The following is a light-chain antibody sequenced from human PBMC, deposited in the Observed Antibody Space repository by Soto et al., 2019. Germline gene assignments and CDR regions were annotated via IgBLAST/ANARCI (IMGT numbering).Light chain of an antibody. J-gene: IGKJ5*01. Sequence: EIVLTQSPGTLSLSPGERATLSCRASQSVSSSYLAWYQQEVGQAPRLLIYGASSRATGIPDRFSGSGSGTDFTLTISRLEPEDFAVYYCQQYGSSPGITFGQGTRLEIK. CDR3: QQYGSSPGIT. CDR2: GAS. V-gene: IGKV3-20*01. CDR1: QSVSSSY.